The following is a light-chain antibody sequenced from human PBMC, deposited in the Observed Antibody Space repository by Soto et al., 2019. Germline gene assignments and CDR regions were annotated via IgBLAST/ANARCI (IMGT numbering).Light chain of an antibody. J-gene: IGKJ2*01. V-gene: IGKV1-5*01. CDR3: QQYSSYPLT. CDR1: QNINNW. CDR2: DAS. Sequence: DIQVTQSPSTLSASVGDRVTITCRASQNINNWLAWYQQKPGKAPKFLIYDASSFESGVPSRFSGSGSGTEFTLTISSLQPDDSATYYCQQYSSYPLTFGQGTKLETK.